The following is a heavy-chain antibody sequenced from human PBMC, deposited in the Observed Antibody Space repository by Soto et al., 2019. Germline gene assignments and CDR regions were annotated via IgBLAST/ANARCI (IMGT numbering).Heavy chain of an antibody. J-gene: IGHJ4*02. CDR1: GGSISSYY. V-gene: IGHV4-59*08. CDR3: ARYGSGSYYHHDY. Sequence: SETLSLTCTVSGGSISSYYWSWIRQPPGKGLEWIGYIYYSGSTNYNPSLKSRVTISVDTSKNQFSLKLSSVTAADTAVYYCARYGSGSYYHHDYSGQGTLVTVSS. CDR2: IYYSGST. D-gene: IGHD3-10*01.